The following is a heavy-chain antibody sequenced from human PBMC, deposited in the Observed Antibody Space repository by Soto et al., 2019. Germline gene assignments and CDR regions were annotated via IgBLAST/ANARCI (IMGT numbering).Heavy chain of an antibody. J-gene: IGHJ4*02. Sequence: PGGSLRLSCAASGFTFSGYYMNWIRQAPGKGLEWVSYLSSSDNYTKYADSVKGRFTISRDNAKNSLYLQMNSLRAEDTAVYYCARGWRYDILSGYFDYWGQGTLVTVSS. CDR2: LSSSDNYT. D-gene: IGHD3-9*01. CDR3: ARGWRYDILSGYFDY. CDR1: GFTFSGYY. V-gene: IGHV3-11*06.